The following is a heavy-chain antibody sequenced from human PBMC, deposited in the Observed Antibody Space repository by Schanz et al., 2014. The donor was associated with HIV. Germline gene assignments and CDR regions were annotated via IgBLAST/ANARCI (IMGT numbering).Heavy chain of an antibody. V-gene: IGHV1-69*06. CDR3: ARDKGSSWRRDWFDP. D-gene: IGHD6-13*01. J-gene: IGHJ5*02. CDR1: GGTFSSYA. Sequence: QVQLVQSGAEVKKPGSSVRVSCKASGGTFSSYAISWVRQAPGQGLEWMGTIIPIFGTTNYAQKFQGRVTITADKSTSTAYMELRSLRSEDTAVYYCARDKGSSWRRDWFDPWGQGTLLTVSS. CDR2: IIPIFGTT.